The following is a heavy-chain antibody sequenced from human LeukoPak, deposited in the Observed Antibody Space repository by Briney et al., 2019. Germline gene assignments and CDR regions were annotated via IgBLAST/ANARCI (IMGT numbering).Heavy chain of an antibody. D-gene: IGHD1-26*01. Sequence: GALVKVSCKASGGTFSSYAISWVRQAPGQGLEWMGGIIPIFGTANYAQKFQGRVTITADESTSTAYMELSSLRSEDTAVYYCARDSRGSYLGRDYWGQGTLVTVSS. CDR1: GGTFSSYA. V-gene: IGHV1-69*01. J-gene: IGHJ4*02. CDR3: ARDSRGSYLGRDY. CDR2: IIPIFGTA.